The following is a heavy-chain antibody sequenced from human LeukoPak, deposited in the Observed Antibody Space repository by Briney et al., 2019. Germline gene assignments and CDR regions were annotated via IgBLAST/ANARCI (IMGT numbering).Heavy chain of an antibody. D-gene: IGHD2-2*01. V-gene: IGHV1-2*02. CDR1: GYTFTGYY. CDR3: ARVSRRIVVVPAGGSWFDP. Sequence: ASVKVSCKASGYTFTGYYMHWVRQAPGQGLEWMVWINPNSGGTNYAQKFQGRVTMTRDTSISTAYMELSRLRSDDTAVYYCARVSRRIVVVPAGGSWFDPWGQGTLVTVSS. CDR2: INPNSGGT. J-gene: IGHJ5*02.